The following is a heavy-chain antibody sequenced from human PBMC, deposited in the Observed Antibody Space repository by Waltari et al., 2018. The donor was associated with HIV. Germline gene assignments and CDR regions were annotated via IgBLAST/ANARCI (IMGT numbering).Heavy chain of an antibody. D-gene: IGHD3-22*01. V-gene: IGHV3-33*01. CDR1: GFTFSNFA. CDR3: ARGGYYYDISGYYHY. CDR2: IWYDGDNK. J-gene: IGHJ4*02. Sequence: QVQLVESGGGVAQPGRSLRLSCAASGFTFSNFAMHWVRQAPGKGMEWVAIIWYDGDNKYYADSVKGRFTISRDNSKNTLYLQMNSLRVEDTAVYYCARGGYYYDISGYYHYWGQGTLVTVSS.